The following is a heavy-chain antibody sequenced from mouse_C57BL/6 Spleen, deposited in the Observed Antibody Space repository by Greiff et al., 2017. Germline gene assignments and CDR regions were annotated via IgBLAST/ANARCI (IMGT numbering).Heavy chain of an antibody. CDR1: GYTFTDYE. Sequence: QVQLQQSGAELVRPGASVTLSCKASGYTFTDYEMHWVKQTPVHGLEWIGAIDPETGGTAYNQKFKGKAILTADKSSSTAYMELRSLTSEDSAVYYCTRSGGYDLYYFDYWGQGTTLTVSS. V-gene: IGHV1-15*01. D-gene: IGHD2-2*01. CDR3: TRSGGYDLYYFDY. CDR2: IDPETGGT. J-gene: IGHJ2*01.